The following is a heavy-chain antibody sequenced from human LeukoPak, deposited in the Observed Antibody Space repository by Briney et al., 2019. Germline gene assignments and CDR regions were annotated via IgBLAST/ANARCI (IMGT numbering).Heavy chain of an antibody. J-gene: IGHJ5*02. CDR1: GFTFSRYW. D-gene: IGHD2-2*01. CDR3: SRGDCTSTTCHNWFDP. Sequence: PGGSLRLSCAASGFTFSRYWMHWVRQAPGTGLVWVSRIDSDGSITDYAASVKGRFTISRDNAKNTLYLQMNSLRADDTAVYYCSRGDCTSTTCHNWFDPWGQGTLVTVSS. V-gene: IGHV3-74*01. CDR2: IDSDGSIT.